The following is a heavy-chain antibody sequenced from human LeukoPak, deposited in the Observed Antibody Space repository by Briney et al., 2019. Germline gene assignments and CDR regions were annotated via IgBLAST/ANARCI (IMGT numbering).Heavy chain of an antibody. D-gene: IGHD2-2*02. CDR1: GYTFTGYY. CDR2: INSNSGGT. J-gene: IGHJ4*02. V-gene: IGHV1-2*02. Sequence: ASVKVSCKASGYTFTGYYMHWVRQAPGQGLEWMGWINSNSGGTNYAQKFQGRVIMTRDTSISTAYMELSRLRSDDTAVYYCAREFGDIVVVPAAIVEYYFDYWGQGTLVTVSS. CDR3: AREFGDIVVVPAAIVEYYFDY.